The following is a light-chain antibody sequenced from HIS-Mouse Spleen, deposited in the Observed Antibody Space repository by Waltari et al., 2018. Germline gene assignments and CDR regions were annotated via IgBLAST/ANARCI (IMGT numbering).Light chain of an antibody. V-gene: IGLV6-57*04. CDR2: EDN. CDR3: QSYDSSRV. Sequence: NFMLTQPHSVSESPGKTVTTSCTRSSGRIASNYVQWYQQRPGSAPTTVIYEDNQRPSGVPDRFSGSIDSSSNSASLTISGLKTEDEADYYCQSYDSSRVFGGGTKLTVL. CDR1: SGRIASNY. J-gene: IGLJ2*01.